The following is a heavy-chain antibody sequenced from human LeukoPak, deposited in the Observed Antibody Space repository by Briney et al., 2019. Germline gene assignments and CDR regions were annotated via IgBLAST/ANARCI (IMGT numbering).Heavy chain of an antibody. V-gene: IGHV3-30*03. Sequence: GGSLRLSCAASTFTFSNYGMQWVRQAPGKGLEWVAVVSSDGSVEYYGDSVKGRFTISRDNSRSTLYLQMNSLRPEDTAIYYCAREGYYGSGSPPSLYFDYWGQGTLVTVSS. J-gene: IGHJ4*02. CDR1: TFTFSNYG. CDR2: VSSDGSVE. CDR3: AREGYYGSGSPPSLYFDY. D-gene: IGHD3-10*01.